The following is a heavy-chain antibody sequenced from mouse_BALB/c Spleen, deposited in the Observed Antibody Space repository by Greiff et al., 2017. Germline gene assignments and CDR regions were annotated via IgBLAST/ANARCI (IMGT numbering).Heavy chain of an antibody. CDR1: GFTFSSYG. CDR2: ISSGGSYT. V-gene: IGHV5-6*01. Sequence: EVQVVESGGDLVKPGGSLKLSCAASGFTFSSYGMSWVRQTPDKRLEWVATISSGGSYTYYPDSVKGRFTISRDNAKNTLYLQMSSLKSEDTAMYYCARHARATFDYWGQGTTLTVSS. CDR3: ARHARATFDY. D-gene: IGHD3-1*01. J-gene: IGHJ2*01.